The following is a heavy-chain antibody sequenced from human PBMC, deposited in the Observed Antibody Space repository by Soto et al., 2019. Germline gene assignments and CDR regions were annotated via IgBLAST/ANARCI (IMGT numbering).Heavy chain of an antibody. CDR1: GESFCGYY. J-gene: IGHJ4*02. CDR3: ATLTGIVATIDY. Sequence: PSETPSLTCAVCGESFCGYYWSWIRQPPGKGLEWIGEINHSGSTNYNPSLKSRVTISVDTSKNQFSLKLSSVTAADTAVYYCATLTGIVATIDYWGQGTLVTVSS. D-gene: IGHD5-12*01. CDR2: INHSGST. V-gene: IGHV4-34*01.